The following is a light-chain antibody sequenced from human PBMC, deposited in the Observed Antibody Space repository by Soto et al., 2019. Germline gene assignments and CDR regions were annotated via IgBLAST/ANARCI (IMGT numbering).Light chain of an antibody. CDR1: QSINTW. Sequence: DIQMTQSPSTLSASIGDRVTITCRASQSINTWLAWYQQKPGKAPKLLIYKASTLESGVPSRFSGSGSGTDFTLTISSLQPEDFATYYCLQYNSYPWTFGQGTKVDIK. J-gene: IGKJ1*01. CDR2: KAS. V-gene: IGKV1-5*03. CDR3: LQYNSYPWT.